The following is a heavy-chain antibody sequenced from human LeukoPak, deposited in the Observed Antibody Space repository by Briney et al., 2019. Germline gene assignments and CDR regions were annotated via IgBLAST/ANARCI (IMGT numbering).Heavy chain of an antibody. CDR1: GGSISSYY. D-gene: IGHD3-9*01. Sequence: SETLSLTCTVSGGSISSYYWSWIRQPPGKGLEGSGYIYYSGSTNYTPSLKSRVTISVDTSKTQFSLKLSSVTAADTAVYYCARDRWGYDILGYWGQGTLVTVSS. CDR3: ARDRWGYDILGY. V-gene: IGHV4-59*01. CDR2: IYYSGST. J-gene: IGHJ4*02.